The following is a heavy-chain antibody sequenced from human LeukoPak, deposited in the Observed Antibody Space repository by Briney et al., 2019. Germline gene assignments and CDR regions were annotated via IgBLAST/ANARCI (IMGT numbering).Heavy chain of an antibody. V-gene: IGHV3-33*01. CDR2: IWYDGSND. J-gene: IGHJ4*02. Sequence: GGSLRLSCAASGFTFSAYGMHWVRQAPGKGLEWVAVIWYDGSNDCYADSVKGRFTISRDNSKNTLYLQMNSLRAEDTAVYYCARGELATSKILFDYWGQGTLVTVSS. CDR3: ARGELATSKILFDY. CDR1: GFTFSAYG. D-gene: IGHD5-24*01.